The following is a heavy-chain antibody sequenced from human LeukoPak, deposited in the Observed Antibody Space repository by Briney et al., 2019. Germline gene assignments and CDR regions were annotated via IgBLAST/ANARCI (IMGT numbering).Heavy chain of an antibody. CDR2: ISWNSGSI. J-gene: IGHJ5*02. Sequence: GGSLRLSCAASGFTFDDYAMHWVRHAPGKGLEWVSGISWNSGSIDYADSVKGRFTISRDNAKNSLYLQMNSLRAEDTALYYCAKGRDKYQLLSKNWFDPWGQGILVTVSS. CDR3: AKGRDKYQLLSKNWFDP. CDR1: GFTFDDYA. V-gene: IGHV3-9*01. D-gene: IGHD2-2*01.